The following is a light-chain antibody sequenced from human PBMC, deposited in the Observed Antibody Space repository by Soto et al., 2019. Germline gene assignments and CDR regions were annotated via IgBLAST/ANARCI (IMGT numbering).Light chain of an antibody. J-gene: IGKJ2*01. CDR1: HSVSSS. Sequence: EVVMTQSPATLSVSPGERATLSCRASHSVSSSLAWYQQKPGQAPRLLISGASTRAAGIPARFSGSGSGTEFALTISSRQSEDVAVYYCHQYYSALYTFGQGTKLEV. CDR2: GAS. V-gene: IGKV3-15*01. CDR3: HQYYSALYT.